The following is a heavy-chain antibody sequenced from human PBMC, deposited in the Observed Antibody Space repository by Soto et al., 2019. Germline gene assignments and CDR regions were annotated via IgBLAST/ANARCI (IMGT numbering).Heavy chain of an antibody. Sequence: PSETLSLTCTVSGASLSSISYYWGWIRQPPGKGLEWVGSILFTGNIYYTPSLKSRVTISVDTSRNQFSLRVNSVTAADTAVYYCASRQCSGGSGDNPGFDAWGQGALVTVSS. J-gene: IGHJ4*02. CDR3: ASRQCSGGSGDNPGFDA. CDR2: ILFTGNI. V-gene: IGHV4-39*01. CDR1: GASLSSISYY. D-gene: IGHD2-15*01.